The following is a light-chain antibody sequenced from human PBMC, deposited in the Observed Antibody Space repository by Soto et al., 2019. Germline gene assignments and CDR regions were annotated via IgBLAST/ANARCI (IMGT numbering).Light chain of an antibody. CDR2: EDN. CDR3: QSYDSSNSWV. V-gene: IGLV6-57*03. Sequence: NFMLTQPHSVSESPGKTVTISCTRSSGSIASNYVQWYQQRPGSAPTTVIYEDNQRPSGVPDRFSGSFDSSSNSASLTISGLKTEDEADYYCQSYDSSNSWVFGGGTKVTVL. J-gene: IGLJ3*02. CDR1: SGSIASNY.